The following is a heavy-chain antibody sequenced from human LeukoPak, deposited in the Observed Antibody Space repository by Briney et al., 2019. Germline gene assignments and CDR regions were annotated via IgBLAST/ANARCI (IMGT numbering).Heavy chain of an antibody. Sequence: GGSLRLSCAASGFTFSSYGMHWVRQAPGKGLEWVAFIRYDGSNKYYADSVKGRFTISRDNSKNTLYLQMNSLRAEDTAVYYCARAYGGGYCSSTSCFTFRSLATQPPFHFDYWGQGTLVTVSS. CDR3: ARAYGGGYCSSTSCFTFRSLATQPPFHFDY. V-gene: IGHV3-30*02. CDR2: IRYDGSNK. CDR1: GFTFSSYG. D-gene: IGHD2-2*02. J-gene: IGHJ4*02.